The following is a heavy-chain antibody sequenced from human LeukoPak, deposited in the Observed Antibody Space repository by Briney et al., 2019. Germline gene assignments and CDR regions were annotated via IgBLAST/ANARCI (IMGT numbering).Heavy chain of an antibody. CDR2: IHPGDSQT. J-gene: IGHJ4*02. CDR1: GYTFTNYW. D-gene: IGHD3-22*01. V-gene: IGHV5-51*01. CDR3: ARVPDRSSYFYYFDY. Sequence: GESLKISCQGSGYTFTNYWIGWVRQMPGKGLEWMGIIHPGDSQTRYSPSFQGQVTFSSDKSISTAYLQWRSLMASDTAMYYCARVPDRSSYFYYFDYWGQGTLVTVSS.